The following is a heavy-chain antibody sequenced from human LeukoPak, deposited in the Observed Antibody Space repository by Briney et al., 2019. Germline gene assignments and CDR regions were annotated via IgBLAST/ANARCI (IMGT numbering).Heavy chain of an antibody. D-gene: IGHD3-3*01. CDR3: ARDTIFGVVNTFDY. Sequence: PGRSLRLSCAASGFTFSSYGMHWVRQAPGKGLEWVSSISSSSSYIYYADSVKGRFTISRDNAKNSLYLQMNSLRAEDTAVYYCARDTIFGVVNTFDYWGQGTLVTVSS. V-gene: IGHV3-21*04. J-gene: IGHJ4*02. CDR2: ISSSSSYI. CDR1: GFTFSSYG.